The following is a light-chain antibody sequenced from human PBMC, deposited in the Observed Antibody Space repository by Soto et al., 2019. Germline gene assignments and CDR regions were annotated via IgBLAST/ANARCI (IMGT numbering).Light chain of an antibody. CDR2: DVS. V-gene: IGLV2-14*01. J-gene: IGLJ1*01. Sequence: QSALTQPASVSGSPGQSITISCTGTSSDVGGYNYVSWYQQYPGKAPKLMIYDVSNRPSGVSNRFSGSKYGNTASLTISGLQAEDEADYYCTSYTTSSTLVFGTGTKLTVL. CDR1: SSDVGGYNY. CDR3: TSYTTSSTLV.